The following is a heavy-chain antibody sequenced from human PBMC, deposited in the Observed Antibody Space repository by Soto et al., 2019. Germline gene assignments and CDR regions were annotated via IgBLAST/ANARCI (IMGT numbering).Heavy chain of an antibody. CDR1: GGSFIGYS. V-gene: IGHV4-34*01. CDR3: ARGDYDILTD. CDR2: INHSGST. Sequence: QVQLQQWGAGLLKPSETLSLTCAVYGGSFIGYSWTWIRQPPGKGLEWIGEINHSGSTNYNPSLKSRVNISIDTSKNQSSVKLGSVTAADTAVYYCARGDYDILTDWGPGTLVTVSS. J-gene: IGHJ4*02. D-gene: IGHD3-9*01.